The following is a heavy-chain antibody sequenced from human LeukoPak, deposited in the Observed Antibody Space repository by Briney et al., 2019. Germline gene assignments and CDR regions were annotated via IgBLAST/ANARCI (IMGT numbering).Heavy chain of an antibody. J-gene: IGHJ4*02. CDR1: GYTLTELS. D-gene: IGHD3-10*01. CDR3: ATSPLLWFGESLGV. V-gene: IGHV1-24*01. Sequence: ASVKVSCKVSGYTLTELSMHWVRQAPGKGLEGMGGFDPEDGETIYAQKFQGRVTMTEDTSTDTAYMELSSLRSEDTAVYYCATSPLLWFGESLGVWGQGTLVTVSS. CDR2: FDPEDGET.